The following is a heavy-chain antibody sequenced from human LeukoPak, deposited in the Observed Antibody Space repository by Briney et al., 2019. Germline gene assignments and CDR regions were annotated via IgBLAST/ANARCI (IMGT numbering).Heavy chain of an antibody. V-gene: IGHV3-33*06. D-gene: IGHD4-17*01. CDR2: IWYDGSNK. J-gene: IGHJ3*02. Sequence: GRPLRLSCAASGFTFSSYGMHWVRQAPGKGLEWVAVIWYDGSNKYYADSVRGRFTISRDNSKNTLYLQMNSLRAEDTAVYYCAKPTAPPGPDAFDIWGQGTMVTVSS. CDR1: GFTFSSYG. CDR3: AKPTAPPGPDAFDI.